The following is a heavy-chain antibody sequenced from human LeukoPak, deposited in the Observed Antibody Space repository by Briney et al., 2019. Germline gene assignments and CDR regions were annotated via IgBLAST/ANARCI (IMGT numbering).Heavy chain of an antibody. CDR2: TSYNGGNK. V-gene: IGHV3-30*18. CDR1: GFTFSNDV. J-gene: IGHJ4*02. D-gene: IGHD3-10*01. CDR3: AKDWGFQYNSGSYCEF. Sequence: GRSLRLSCAASGFTFSNDVMHWARQAPGKGLEWVASTSYNGGNKFYADSVKGRFTISRDNSKNTLYLQMDSLRVEDTAVYYCAKDWGFQYNSGSYCEFWGQGTLVTVSS.